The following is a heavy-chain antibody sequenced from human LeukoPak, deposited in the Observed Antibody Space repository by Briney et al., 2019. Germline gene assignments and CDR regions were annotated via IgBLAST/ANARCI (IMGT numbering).Heavy chain of an antibody. V-gene: IGHV3-11*01. CDR3: ARDVVTATTDY. D-gene: IGHD2-21*02. Sequence: PGGSLRLSCAASGFTFSDYYMSWIRQAPGKGLEWVSYISSSGSTIYYADSVKGRFTISRDDANNSLYLQMNSLRAEDTAVYYCARDVVTATTDYWGQGTLVTVSS. CDR2: ISSSGSTI. CDR1: GFTFSDYY. J-gene: IGHJ4*02.